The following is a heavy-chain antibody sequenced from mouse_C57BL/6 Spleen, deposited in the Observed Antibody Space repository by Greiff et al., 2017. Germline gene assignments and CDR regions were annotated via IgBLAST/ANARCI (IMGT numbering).Heavy chain of an antibody. CDR1: GFNIKDYY. CDR2: IDPEDGDT. V-gene: IGHV14-1*01. D-gene: IGHD1-1*01. J-gene: IGHJ2*01. CDR3: VTTVVSYFDY. Sequence: VQLQQSGAELVRPGASVKLSCTASGFNIKDYYMHWVKQRPEQGLEWIGRIDPEDGDTEYAPKFQGKATMTADTSSTTAYLHLSSLTSEDTAVYYCVTTVVSYFDYWGQGTTLTVSS.